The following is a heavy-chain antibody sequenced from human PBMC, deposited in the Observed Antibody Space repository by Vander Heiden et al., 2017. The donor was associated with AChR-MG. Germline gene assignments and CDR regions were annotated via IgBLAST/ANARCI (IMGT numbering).Heavy chain of an antibody. J-gene: IGHJ4*02. Sequence: QVQLVESGGGVVQPGRSLRLSCAASGFPFSSYALHGVRQAPGKGLEGVAVRSYDGSNKYYADSVKGRFTISRDNSKNTLYLQMNSLRAEDTAVYYCARDWGFDYWGQGTLVTVSS. CDR1: GFPFSSYA. V-gene: IGHV3-30-3*01. D-gene: IGHD3-16*01. CDR2: RSYDGSNK. CDR3: ARDWGFDY.